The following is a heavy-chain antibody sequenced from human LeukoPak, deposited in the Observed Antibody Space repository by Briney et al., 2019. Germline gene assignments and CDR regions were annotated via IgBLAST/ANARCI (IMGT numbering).Heavy chain of an antibody. CDR1: GFTFSIYE. V-gene: IGHV3-48*03. Sequence: GGTLRLSCAASGFTFSIYEMNWVRQAPGKGLEGVSYISSSGSTIYYADSVRGRFTISRDNHKNSLYLKMNSLRAEDTAVYYRASRFDYWGQGTLVTVSS. J-gene: IGHJ4*02. CDR3: ASRFDY. CDR2: ISSSGSTI.